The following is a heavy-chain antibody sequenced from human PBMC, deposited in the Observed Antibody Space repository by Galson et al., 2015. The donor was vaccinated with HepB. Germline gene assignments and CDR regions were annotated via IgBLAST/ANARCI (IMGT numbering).Heavy chain of an antibody. D-gene: IGHD1-26*01. V-gene: IGHV3-30*18. Sequence: SLRLSCAASGFTFSSYGMHWVRQAPGKGLEWVAVISYDGSNKYYADSVKGRFTISRDNSKNTLYLQMNSLRAEDTAVYYCAKDPDHSRSYYVYDYWGQGTLVTVSS. CDR1: GFTFSSYG. CDR3: AKDPDHSRSYYVYDY. CDR2: ISYDGSNK. J-gene: IGHJ4*02.